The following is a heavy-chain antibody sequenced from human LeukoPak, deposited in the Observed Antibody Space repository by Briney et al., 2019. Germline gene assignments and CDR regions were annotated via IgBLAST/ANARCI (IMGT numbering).Heavy chain of an antibody. CDR3: ARVKYSSSWYYFDY. D-gene: IGHD6-13*01. Sequence: ASVTVSCTASGYTFTSYAMHWVRQAPGQRLEWMGWINAGNGNTKYSQKFQGRVTITRDTSASTAYMELSSLRSEDTAVYYCARVKYSSSWYYFDYWGQGTLVTVSS. CDR2: INAGNGNT. J-gene: IGHJ4*02. V-gene: IGHV1-3*01. CDR1: GYTFTSYA.